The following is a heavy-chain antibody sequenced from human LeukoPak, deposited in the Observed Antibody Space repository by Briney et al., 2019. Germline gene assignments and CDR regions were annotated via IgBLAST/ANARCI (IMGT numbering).Heavy chain of an antibody. Sequence: SQTLSLTCAVSGGSISSGGYSWSWIRQPPGKGLEWIGYIYHSGSTYYNPSLKSRVTISVDRSKNQFSLKLSSVTAADTAVYYCARGVLLWFGELPDAFDIWGQGTMVTVS. V-gene: IGHV4-30-2*01. D-gene: IGHD3-10*01. CDR2: IYHSGST. CDR1: GGSISSGGYS. J-gene: IGHJ3*02. CDR3: ARGVLLWFGELPDAFDI.